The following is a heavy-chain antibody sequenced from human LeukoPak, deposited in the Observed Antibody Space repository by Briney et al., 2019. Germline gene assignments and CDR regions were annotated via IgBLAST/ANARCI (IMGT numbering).Heavy chain of an antibody. D-gene: IGHD3-10*01. Sequence: SETLSLTCAVYGGSFSGYYWSWIRQPPGKGLEWIGEINHSGSTNYNPSLKSRVTISVDTSKNQFSLKLSSVTAADTAVYYCARRRFGDPFDYWGQGTLVTVSS. J-gene: IGHJ4*02. CDR1: GGSFSGYY. CDR3: ARRRFGDPFDY. CDR2: INHSGST. V-gene: IGHV4-34*01.